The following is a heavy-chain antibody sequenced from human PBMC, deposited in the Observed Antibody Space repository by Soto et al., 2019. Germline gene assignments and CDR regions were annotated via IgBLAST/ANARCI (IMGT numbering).Heavy chain of an antibody. J-gene: IGHJ4*02. CDR2: VKSKADGGSG. CDR1: GFPFNNAW. V-gene: IGHV3-15*07. CDR3: VNRNYYDDSGYIYPYFDF. Sequence: GSLRLSCAASGFPFNNAWIYWVRQVPGKGLEWVGRVKSKADGGSGDYAAPVKGRFTISRDNSKNTVYLDMNGLRVEDTAIYYCVNRNYYDDSGYIYPYFDFWGRGSLVTVSS. D-gene: IGHD3-22*01.